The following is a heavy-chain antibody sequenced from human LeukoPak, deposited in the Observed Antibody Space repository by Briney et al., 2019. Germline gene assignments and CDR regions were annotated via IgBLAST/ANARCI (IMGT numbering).Heavy chain of an antibody. J-gene: IGHJ4*02. CDR2: ISSSSSYI. CDR3: AGRYGDYVY. CDR1: GFPFSSYS. Sequence: GGSLRLSCAASGFPFSSYSMNWVRHAPGKGLECVSSISSSSSYIYYVDAVKGRFSIYRDNAKNSLYMQMNSLRAEDTAVYYCAGRYGDYVYWGQGTLVTVSS. V-gene: IGHV3-21*01. D-gene: IGHD4-17*01.